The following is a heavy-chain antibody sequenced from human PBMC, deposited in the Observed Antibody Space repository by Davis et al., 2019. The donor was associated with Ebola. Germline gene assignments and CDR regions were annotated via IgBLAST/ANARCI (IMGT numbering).Heavy chain of an antibody. CDR3: ARPLSPNTVVTPSAYDY. CDR2: IDPSDSYT. CDR1: GYSFTSYW. J-gene: IGHJ4*02. Sequence: HRESLKISCKGSGYSFTSYWISWVRQMPGKGLEWMGRIDPSDSYTNYSPSFQGHVTISADKSISTAYLQWSSLKASDTAMYYCARPLSPNTVVTPSAYDYWGQGTLVTVSS. V-gene: IGHV5-10-1*01. D-gene: IGHD4-23*01.